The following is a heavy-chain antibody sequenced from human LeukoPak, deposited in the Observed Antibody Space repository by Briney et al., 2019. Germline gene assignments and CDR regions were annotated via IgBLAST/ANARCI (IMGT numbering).Heavy chain of an antibody. J-gene: IGHJ4*02. Sequence: SETLSLTCTGSGGPISTYYWTWIRQPPGKGLEWIGYIYHRGSANYNPSLKSRVTISVDTSKNQFSLTLSSVTAADAAVYYCARAGDYYVTGSYLGYWGQGTLVTVSS. CDR2: IYHRGSA. CDR1: GGPISTYY. D-gene: IGHD3-10*01. CDR3: ARAGDYYVTGSYLGY. V-gene: IGHV4-59*01.